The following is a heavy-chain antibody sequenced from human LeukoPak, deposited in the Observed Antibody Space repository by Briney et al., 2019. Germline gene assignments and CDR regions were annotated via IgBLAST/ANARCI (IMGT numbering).Heavy chain of an antibody. J-gene: IGHJ4*02. CDR2: IDGDGSST. CDR1: GFTFSNYW. CDR3: ARGYSGYFYY. D-gene: IGHD5-12*01. V-gene: IGHV3-74*01. Sequence: GGSLRLSCAASGFTFSNYWMKWVRQAPGKGLVWVSRIDGDGSSTNYADSVKGRFTISRDNAKNTLYLQMNSLRAEDTAVYYCARGYSGYFYYWGQGTLVTVSS.